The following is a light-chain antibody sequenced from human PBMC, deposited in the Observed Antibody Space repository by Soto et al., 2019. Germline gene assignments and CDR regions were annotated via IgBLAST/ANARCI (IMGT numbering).Light chain of an antibody. Sequence: DIQMTQSPSSLSASVGDRVTITCRASQSISNYLNWYQQKPGKAPKLLIYAASSLQSGVPSRFSGSGFGTDFTLTISTLQPEDFVTYYCQQSYSTMYTFGQGTKLEIK. CDR1: QSISNY. J-gene: IGKJ2*01. CDR2: AAS. CDR3: QQSYSTMYT. V-gene: IGKV1-39*01.